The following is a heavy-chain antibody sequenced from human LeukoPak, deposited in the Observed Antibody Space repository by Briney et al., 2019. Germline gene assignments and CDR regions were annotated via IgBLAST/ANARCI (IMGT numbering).Heavy chain of an antibody. J-gene: IGHJ4*02. Sequence: ASVKVSCKASGGTFSSYAISWVRQAPGQGLEWMGGIIPIFGTANYAQKFQGRVTITADESTSTAYMELRSLRSDDTAVYYCARESGHCYGDNCFYFFYLWGQGFLVTVSS. D-gene: IGHD2-21*01. V-gene: IGHV1-69*13. CDR2: IIPIFGTA. CDR3: ARESGHCYGDNCFYFFYL. CDR1: GGTFSSYA.